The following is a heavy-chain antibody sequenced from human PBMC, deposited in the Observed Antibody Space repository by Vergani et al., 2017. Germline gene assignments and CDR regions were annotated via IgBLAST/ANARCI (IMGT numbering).Heavy chain of an antibody. CDR3: TTDNQQSSLGHCSVTNCYGGVFDI. CDR1: GFTFTNYG. J-gene: IGHJ3*02. Sequence: VQLVESGGGLVKRGGSLRLSCAASGFTFTNYGMHWVRQAPGKGLEWVAFTRYDGIVEYYGDSVRGRFTISRDNSKNTLYLQMNSLKTEDTAVYYCTTDNQQSSLGHCSVTNCYGGVFDIWGQGTVVTVSS. D-gene: IGHD2-15*01. V-gene: IGHV3-30*02. CDR2: TRYDGIVE.